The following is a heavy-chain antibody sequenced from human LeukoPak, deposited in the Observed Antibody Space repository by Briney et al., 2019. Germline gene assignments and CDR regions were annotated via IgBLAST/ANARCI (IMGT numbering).Heavy chain of an antibody. D-gene: IGHD3-10*01. CDR3: ATGFGELKGRYFDY. CDR1: GYTLTELS. J-gene: IGHJ4*02. V-gene: IGHV1-24*01. CDR2: FDPEDGET. Sequence: ASVKVSCKVSGYTLTELSMHWVRQAPGKGLEWMGGFDPEDGETIYAQKFQGRVTMTEDTSTDTAYMELSSLRSEDTAVYYCATGFGELKGRYFDYWAQGTLVTVSS.